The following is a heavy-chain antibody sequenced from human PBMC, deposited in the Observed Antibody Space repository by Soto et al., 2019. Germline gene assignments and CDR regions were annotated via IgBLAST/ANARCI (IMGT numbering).Heavy chain of an antibody. V-gene: IGHV4-34*01. CDR1: GGSFSAYY. J-gene: IGHJ6*02. CDR2: INHSGST. CDR3: AKVAVYGMYV. Sequence: SETLSLTCALYGGSFSAYYWSWIRQPPGKGLEWIGEINHSGSTNYNPSLKSRVTISVDTSKNHFSLNLRSVTAADTAVYYCAKVAVYGMYVWGQGTTVTVSS. D-gene: IGHD2-15*01.